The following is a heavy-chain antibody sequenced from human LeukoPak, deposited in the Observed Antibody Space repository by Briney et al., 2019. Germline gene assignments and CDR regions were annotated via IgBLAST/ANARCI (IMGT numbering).Heavy chain of an antibody. V-gene: IGHV4-59*11. Sequence: SSETLSLTCIVSGGSISSHYWSWIRQPPGKGLEWIGYIYYSGTTNYNPSLKSRVTISVDTSKNQFSLKLSSVTAADTAVYYCARGVYIAAAQYGYWGQGTLVTVSS. D-gene: IGHD6-13*01. CDR2: IYYSGTT. CDR3: ARGVYIAAAQYGY. J-gene: IGHJ4*02. CDR1: GGSISSHY.